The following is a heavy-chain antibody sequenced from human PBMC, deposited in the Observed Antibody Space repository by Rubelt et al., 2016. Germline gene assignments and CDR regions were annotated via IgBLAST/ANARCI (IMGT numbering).Heavy chain of an antibody. CDR3: AKGIDGSYGGPFDS. CDR1: GFTFSSYA. D-gene: IGHD1-26*01. Sequence: SGGGLVQPGGSLNLSCSASGFTFSSYAMSWVRQAPGQGLEWVSGFGGSGDNTYHADSVKGRFTISRDNSKNTLYLHMNNLRAEDTAVYYCAKGIDGSYGGPFDSWGQGILVTVSS. J-gene: IGHJ4*02. CDR2: FGGSGDNT. V-gene: IGHV3-23*01.